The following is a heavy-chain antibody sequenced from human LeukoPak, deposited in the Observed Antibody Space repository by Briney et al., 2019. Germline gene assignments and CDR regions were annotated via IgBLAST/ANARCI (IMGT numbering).Heavy chain of an antibody. D-gene: IGHD4-17*01. CDR2: MYLSGTT. Sequence: PSGTLSLTCTVSGDSINSLDLWSWVRQPPGKGLEWIGEMYLSGTTHSNPSVKSRVTISIDKSKNQFFLNLSSVTAADTAVYYCARGAYGIRSLFVWGQGTTVTVSS. J-gene: IGHJ6*02. CDR1: GDSINSLDL. CDR3: ARGAYGIRSLFV. V-gene: IGHV4-4*02.